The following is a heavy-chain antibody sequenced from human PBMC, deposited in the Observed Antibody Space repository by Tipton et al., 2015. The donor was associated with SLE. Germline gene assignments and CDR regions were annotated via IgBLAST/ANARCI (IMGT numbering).Heavy chain of an antibody. J-gene: IGHJ4*01. CDR3: ARAVAGNSEYFDY. CDR2: IYNSGGT. Sequence: TLSLTCTVSGDSIRIYYWSWIRHHPRKGPEWIGYIYNSGGTYYNPSLKSRVTISIDTSRNQFSLNLNSVTAADTALYYCARAVAGNSEYFDYWGHGTLVTVSS. CDR1: GDSIRIYY. D-gene: IGHD6-19*01. V-gene: IGHV4-31*03.